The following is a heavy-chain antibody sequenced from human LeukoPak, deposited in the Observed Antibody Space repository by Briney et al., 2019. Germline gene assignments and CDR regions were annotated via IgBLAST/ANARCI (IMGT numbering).Heavy chain of an antibody. Sequence: SSETLSLTSAVNVGSFSGFYWGWIRLTHGKGLEWIGGIDHSGNTNYNPSLQSGVTISLDTSKKQFSLNLSSVTAAETGVYYCARSKVAGSGKFFEHWGQGTPVTVSS. D-gene: IGHD6-19*01. J-gene: IGHJ1*01. CDR1: VGSFSGFY. V-gene: IGHV4-34*01. CDR2: IDHSGNT. CDR3: ARSKVAGSGKFFEH.